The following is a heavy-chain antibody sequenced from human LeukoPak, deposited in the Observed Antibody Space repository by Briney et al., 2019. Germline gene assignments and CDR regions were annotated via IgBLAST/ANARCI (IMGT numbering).Heavy chain of an antibody. D-gene: IGHD2-21*01. V-gene: IGHV4-59*01. CDR1: GGSISSYY. CDR2: IYYSGST. CDR3: ARGDLDSYPYYYGMDV. Sequence: SETLSLTCTVSGGSISSYYWGWIRQPPGKGLEWIGYIYYSGSTNYNPSLKSRVTISVDTSKNQFSLKLSSVTAADTAVYYCARGDLDSYPYYYGMDVWGQGTTVTVSS. J-gene: IGHJ6*02.